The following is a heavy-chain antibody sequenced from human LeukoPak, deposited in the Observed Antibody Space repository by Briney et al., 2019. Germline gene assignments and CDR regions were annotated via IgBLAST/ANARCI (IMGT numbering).Heavy chain of an antibody. J-gene: IGHJ4*02. V-gene: IGHV1-3*01. CDR3: ARAWFGELSPLDY. Sequence: GASVKVSCKASGYTFTSYAMHWVRQAPGQRLEWMGWINAGNGNTKYSQKFQGRVTITRDTSASTAYMELGSLRSEDTAVYYCARAWFGELSPLDYWGQGTLVTVSS. CDR1: GYTFTSYA. D-gene: IGHD3-10*01. CDR2: INAGNGNT.